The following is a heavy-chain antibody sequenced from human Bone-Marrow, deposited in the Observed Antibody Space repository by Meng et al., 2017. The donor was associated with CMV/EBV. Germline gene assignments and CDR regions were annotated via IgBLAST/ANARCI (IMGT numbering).Heavy chain of an antibody. J-gene: IGHJ5*02. CDR3: ARALGAGKGWFDP. D-gene: IGHD4/OR15-4a*01. CDR2: TYYRSQWGS. CDR1: GDSVSSNSAA. Sequence: SQTLSLTCVISGDSVSSNSAAWNWIRQSPSRGLEWLGRTYYRSQWGSDYGVSVRGRITITSDTSRNQFSLHLNFVTAEDTAVYYCARALGAGKGWFDPWGQGTLVTASS. V-gene: IGHV6-1*01.